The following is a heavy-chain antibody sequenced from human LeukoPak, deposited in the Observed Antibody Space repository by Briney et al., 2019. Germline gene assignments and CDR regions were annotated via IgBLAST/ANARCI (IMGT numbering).Heavy chain of an antibody. V-gene: IGHV3-23*01. CDR1: GFTFSSYA. D-gene: IGHD5-12*01. CDR2: ISGSGGST. Sequence: HPGGSLRLSCAASGFTFSSYAMSWVRQAPGKGLEWVSAISGSGGSTYYADSVKGRFTISRDNSKNTMYLQMNSLRAEDTAVFYCAVSGYGRGYYFDYRGQGTLVTVSS. J-gene: IGHJ4*02. CDR3: AVSGYGRGYYFDY.